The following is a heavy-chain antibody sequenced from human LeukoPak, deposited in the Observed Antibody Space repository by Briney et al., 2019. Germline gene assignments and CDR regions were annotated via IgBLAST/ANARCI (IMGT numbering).Heavy chain of an antibody. J-gene: IGHJ5*02. V-gene: IGHV1-69*06. CDR1: GGTFSSYA. D-gene: IGHD6-13*01. Sequence: GASVKVSCKASGGTFSSYAISWVRQAPGQGLEWMGGIIPIFGTANYAQKFQGRLTITADKSTSTAYMELRNVRSEDTAVYFCAREQGSPAVYWFDPWGQGTLVTVSS. CDR2: IIPIFGTA. CDR3: AREQGSPAVYWFDP.